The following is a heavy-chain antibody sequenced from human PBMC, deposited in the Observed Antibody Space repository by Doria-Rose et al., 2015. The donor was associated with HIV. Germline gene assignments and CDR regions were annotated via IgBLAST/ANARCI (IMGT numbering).Heavy chain of an antibody. Sequence: QESGPVLVRPTETLTLTCAVSGVSLSSPGVGVSWIRQPPGKALEWLANIFSDDERYYKTSLKSRLTISRNTSKSQVVLTMTDMDPVDTATYYCARVKSSRWYHKYYFDFWGQGTLVIVSA. V-gene: IGHV2-26*01. CDR2: IFSDDER. CDR1: GVSLSSPGVG. CDR3: ARVKSSRWYHKYYFDF. D-gene: IGHD6-13*01. J-gene: IGHJ4*02.